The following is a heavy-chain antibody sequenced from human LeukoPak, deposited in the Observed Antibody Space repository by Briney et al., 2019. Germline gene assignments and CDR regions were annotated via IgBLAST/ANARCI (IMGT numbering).Heavy chain of an antibody. J-gene: IGHJ4*02. CDR2: ISGSGGST. D-gene: IGHD1-26*01. V-gene: IGHV3-23*01. CDR1: GFTFSSYA. CDR3: AHLLGSYYYFDY. Sequence: PGGSLRLSCAASGFTFSSYAMSWVRQAPGKGLEWVSAISGSGGSTYYADSVKGRFTISRDNSKNTLYLQMNSLRAEDTAVYYCAHLLGSYYYFDYWGQGTLVTVSS.